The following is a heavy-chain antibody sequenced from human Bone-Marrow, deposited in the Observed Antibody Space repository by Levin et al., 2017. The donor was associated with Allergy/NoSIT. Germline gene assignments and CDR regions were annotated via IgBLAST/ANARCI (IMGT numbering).Heavy chain of an antibody. V-gene: IGHV1-18*01. J-gene: IGHJ6*03. CDR1: GYTFTSYG. Sequence: ASVKVSCKASGYTFTSYGISWVRQAPGQGLEWMGWISAYNGNTNYAQKLQGRVTMTTDTSTSTAYMELRSLRSDDTAVYYCASVRRSSSSDPRPYYYYYYMDGWGKGTTVTVSS. D-gene: IGHD6-6*01. CDR2: ISAYNGNT. CDR3: ASVRRSSSSDPRPYYYYYYMDG.